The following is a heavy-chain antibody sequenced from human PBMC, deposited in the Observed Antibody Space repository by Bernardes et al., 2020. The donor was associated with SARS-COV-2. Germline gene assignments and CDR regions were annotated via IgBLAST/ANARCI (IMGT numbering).Heavy chain of an antibody. CDR2: INPNSGGT. D-gene: IGHD3-16*01. CDR3: AKDLFWWSASDY. CDR1: GYTFTGYY. J-gene: IGHJ4*02. V-gene: IGHV1-2*02. Sequence: ASVKVSCKASGYTFTGYYMHWVRQAPGQGLEWMGWINPNSGGTNYAQKFQGRFTISRDTSKNTLYLQMNSLRGEDTAVYFCAKDLFWWSASDYWGQGTLVTVAS.